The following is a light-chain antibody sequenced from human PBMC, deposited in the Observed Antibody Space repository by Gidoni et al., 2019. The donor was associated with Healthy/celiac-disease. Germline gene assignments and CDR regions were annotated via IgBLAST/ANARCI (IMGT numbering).Light chain of an antibody. CDR1: QSVSSN. J-gene: IGKJ1*01. Sequence: EIVLTQSPATLSVSPGERATLSCRASQSVSSNLAWYQQKPGQAPRLLIYGASTMATGIPARFSGSGSGTEFTLTISSLQSEDFAVYYCQQYNNWPPGTFGQGTKVKSN. V-gene: IGKV3-15*01. CDR2: GAS. CDR3: QQYNNWPPGT.